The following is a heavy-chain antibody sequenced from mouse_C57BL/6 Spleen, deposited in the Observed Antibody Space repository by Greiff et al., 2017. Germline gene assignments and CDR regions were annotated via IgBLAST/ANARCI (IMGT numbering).Heavy chain of an antibody. J-gene: IGHJ3*01. Sequence: QVQLQQPGAELVKPGASVKLSCKASGYTFTSYWMHWVKQRPGQGLEWIGMIHPNSGSTNYNEKFKSKATLTVDKSSSTSYMQLSSLTSEDSAVYYCARETDYSNYEAYWGQGTLVTVSA. CDR2: IHPNSGST. D-gene: IGHD2-5*01. CDR1: GYTFTSYW. V-gene: IGHV1-64*01. CDR3: ARETDYSNYEAY.